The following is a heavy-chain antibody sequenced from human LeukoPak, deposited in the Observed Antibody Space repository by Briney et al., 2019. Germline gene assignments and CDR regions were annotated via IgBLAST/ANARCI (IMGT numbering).Heavy chain of an antibody. CDR3: ATRRLPDFWSGREAFDI. CDR2: IIPIFGTA. V-gene: IGHV1-69*05. D-gene: IGHD3-3*01. CDR1: GCTFSNSA. Sequence: GASVKVSCKASGCTFSNSAISWVRQAPGQGLEWMGGIIPIFGTANYAQMFQGRVTITKDESTYIDYMELRSMRSEDTAVSYCATRRLPDFWSGREAFDIWGQGTMVTVSS. J-gene: IGHJ3*02.